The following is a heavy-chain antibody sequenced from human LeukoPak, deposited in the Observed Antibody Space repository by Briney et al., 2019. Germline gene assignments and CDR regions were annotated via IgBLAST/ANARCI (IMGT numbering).Heavy chain of an antibody. CDR3: AGSLYYDSSGYKDY. CDR2: IKQDGSEK. Sequence: PGGSLRLSCAASGFTFSSYWMSWVRQAPGKGLEWVANIKQDGSEKYYVDSVKGRFTISRDNAKNSLYLQMNSLRAEDTAVYYCAGSLYYDSSGYKDYWGQGTLVTVSS. V-gene: IGHV3-7*01. D-gene: IGHD3-22*01. CDR1: GFTFSSYW. J-gene: IGHJ4*02.